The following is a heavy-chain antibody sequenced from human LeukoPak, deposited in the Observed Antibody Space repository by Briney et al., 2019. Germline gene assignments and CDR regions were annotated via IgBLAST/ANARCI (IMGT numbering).Heavy chain of an antibody. J-gene: IGHJ3*02. D-gene: IGHD6-6*01. Sequence: PGGSLRLSCAASGFTFSNYAMHWVRQAPGKGLEYVSAISSNGGSTYYANSVKGRFTISRDNSKNMLYLQMGSLRVEDMAVYYCARWVSTSYDAFDIWGQGTMVTVSS. CDR3: ARWVSTSYDAFDI. CDR2: ISSNGGST. CDR1: GFTFSNYA. V-gene: IGHV3-64*01.